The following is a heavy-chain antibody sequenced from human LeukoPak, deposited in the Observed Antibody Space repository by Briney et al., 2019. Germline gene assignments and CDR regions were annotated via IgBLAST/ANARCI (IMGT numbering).Heavy chain of an antibody. Sequence: GASVNVSCMASGGTFSSYAISWVRQAPGQGLEWMGGIIPIFGTANYAQKFQGRVTITADESTSTAYMELSSLRSEDTAVYYCAKARAVAGIPPFDYWGQGTLVTVSS. V-gene: IGHV1-69*13. J-gene: IGHJ4*02. CDR1: GGTFSSYA. D-gene: IGHD6-19*01. CDR2: IIPIFGTA. CDR3: AKARAVAGIPPFDY.